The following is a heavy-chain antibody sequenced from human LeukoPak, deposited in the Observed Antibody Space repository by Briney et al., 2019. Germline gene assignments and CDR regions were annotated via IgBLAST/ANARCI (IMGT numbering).Heavy chain of an antibody. CDR1: GFTFSSYA. D-gene: IGHD3-22*01. J-gene: IGHJ3*02. CDR2: IRYAGSNK. V-gene: IGHV3-30*02. Sequence: SGGSLRLSCAASGFTFSSYAMHWVRQAPGKGLEWVAFIRYAGSNKYYADSVKGRFTISRDNSKNTLYLQINSLRAEDTAVYYCAKKWSGDYDSSGINDAFDIWGQGTMVTVSS. CDR3: AKKWSGDYDSSGINDAFDI.